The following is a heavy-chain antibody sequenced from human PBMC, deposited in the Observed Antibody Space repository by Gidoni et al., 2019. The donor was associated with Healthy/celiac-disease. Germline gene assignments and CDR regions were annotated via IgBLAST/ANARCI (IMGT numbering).Heavy chain of an antibody. CDR3: ARAVDTAMVRNWYFDL. J-gene: IGHJ2*01. V-gene: IGHV1-69*06. CDR1: GVTFSSYA. CDR2: IIPIFGTA. D-gene: IGHD5-18*01. Sequence: QVQQVQSGAEVKQPGSSVKVSCYASGVTFSSYAISWVRQAPGQGLEWMGGIIPIFGTANYAQKFQGRVTITADKSTSTAYMELSSLRSEDTAVYYCARAVDTAMVRNWYFDLWGRGTLVTVSS.